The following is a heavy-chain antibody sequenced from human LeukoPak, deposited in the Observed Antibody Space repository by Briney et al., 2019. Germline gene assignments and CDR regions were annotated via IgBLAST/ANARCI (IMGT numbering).Heavy chain of an antibody. CDR2: IYHSGRT. D-gene: IGHD5-18*01. Sequence: SETLSLTCAVSGYSISSGYYWGWIRQPPGKGLEWIGSIYHSGRTYYNPSLKSRVTISVDTSKNQFSLKLSSVTAADTAVYYCARDRGYSYGYRLDYWGRGTLVTVSS. V-gene: IGHV4-38-2*02. CDR1: GYSISSGYY. J-gene: IGHJ4*02. CDR3: ARDRGYSYGYRLDY.